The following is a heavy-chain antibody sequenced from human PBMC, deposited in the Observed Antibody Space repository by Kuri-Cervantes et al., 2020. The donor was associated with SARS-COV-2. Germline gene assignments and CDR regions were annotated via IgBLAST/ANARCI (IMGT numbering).Heavy chain of an antibody. J-gene: IGHJ6*02. CDR2: TFYRSKWYS. D-gene: IGHD6-13*01. CDR3: ARDRDLAGGMDV. V-gene: IGHV6-1*01. Sequence: SQTLSLTCAISGDSVSSSSAAWNWIRQSPSRGLEWLGRTFYRSKWYSDYAVSVKSRITINPDTSKNQFSLQLNSVTPEDTAVYYCARDRDLAGGMDVWGQGTTVTVSS. CDR1: GDSVSSSSAA.